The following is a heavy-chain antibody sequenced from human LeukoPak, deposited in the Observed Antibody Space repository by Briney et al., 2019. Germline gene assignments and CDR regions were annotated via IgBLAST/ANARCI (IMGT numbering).Heavy chain of an antibody. CDR1: GGTFSSYA. CDR3: ARERRITIFGVAIKGHNWFDP. D-gene: IGHD3-3*01. J-gene: IGHJ5*02. Sequence: ASVKVSCKASGGTFSSYAISWLRQAPGQGLEWMGRIIPILGIANYAQKFQGRVTITADKSTSTAYMELSSLRSEDTAVYYCARERRITIFGVAIKGHNWFDPWGQGTLVTVSS. V-gene: IGHV1-69*04. CDR2: IIPILGIA.